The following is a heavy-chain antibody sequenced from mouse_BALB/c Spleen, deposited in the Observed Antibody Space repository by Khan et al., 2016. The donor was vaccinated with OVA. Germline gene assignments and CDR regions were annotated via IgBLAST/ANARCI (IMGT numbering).Heavy chain of an antibody. CDR1: GYSITSDYA. CDR3: ARSVTITTVVATDFDY. Sequence: EVQLQESGPGLVKPSQSLSLTCTVTGYSITSDYAWNWIRQFPGNKLEWMGYISYSGRTSYNPSLKRRISITRDTSKNQFFLQLNSVTTADTATYYCARSVTITTVVATDFDYWGQGTTLTVSS. V-gene: IGHV3-2*02. CDR2: ISYSGRT. D-gene: IGHD1-1*01. J-gene: IGHJ2*01.